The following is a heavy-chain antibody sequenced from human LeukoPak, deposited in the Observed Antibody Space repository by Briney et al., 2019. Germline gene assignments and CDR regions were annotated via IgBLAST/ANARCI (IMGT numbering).Heavy chain of an antibody. Sequence: GASVKVSCKAFGGTFSSYAISWVRQAPGQGLEWMGRIIPILGIANYAQKFQGRVTITADKSTSTAYMELSSLRSEDTAVYYCASQYYGSGSHPFDPWGQGTLVTVSS. V-gene: IGHV1-69*04. J-gene: IGHJ5*02. CDR3: ASQYYGSGSHPFDP. D-gene: IGHD3-10*01. CDR1: GGTFSSYA. CDR2: IIPILGIA.